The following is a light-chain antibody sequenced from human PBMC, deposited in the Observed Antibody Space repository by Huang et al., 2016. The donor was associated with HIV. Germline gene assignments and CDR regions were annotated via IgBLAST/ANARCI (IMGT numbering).Light chain of an antibody. Sequence: EIVLTQSPDTLSLSPGERGALSCRAIQNVTNDYLAWYEQNSRQAPRLLIYGSSCRATGAPGKFGGSGSGAEFILTIDRLEPEDFASYYCQQYNVSPWTFGPGTKLEVK. CDR2: GSS. CDR1: QNVTNDY. J-gene: IGKJ1*01. CDR3: QQYNVSPWT. V-gene: IGKV3-20*01.